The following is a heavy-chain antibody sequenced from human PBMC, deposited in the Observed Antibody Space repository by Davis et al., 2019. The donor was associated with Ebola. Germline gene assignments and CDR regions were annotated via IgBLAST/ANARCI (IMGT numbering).Heavy chain of an antibody. CDR3: ARVGAADGGGVDP. CDR2: VYYSGST. Sequence: SETLSLTCIVSGGSISGSLWSWWSWIRQSPGKQLEWIGYVYYSGSTNYNPSLKSRVTISVDTSKNQFSLKLSSVTAADTAVYYCARVGAADGGGVDPWGQGTLVTVSS. J-gene: IGHJ5*02. V-gene: IGHV4-59*01. D-gene: IGHD6-13*01. CDR1: GGSISGSL.